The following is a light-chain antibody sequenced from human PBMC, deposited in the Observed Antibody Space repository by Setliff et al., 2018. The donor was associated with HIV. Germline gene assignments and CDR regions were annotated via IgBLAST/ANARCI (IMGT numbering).Light chain of an antibody. Sequence: QSVLTQPASVSGSPGQSITISCTGTSSDVGGYNYVSWYQQHPGKAPKLMIFDVSRRPSGVSNRFSGSKSGNTASLTISGLQAEDEADYYCTSYTSSFTYVFGSGTKGTV. V-gene: IGLV2-14*01. CDR2: DVS. J-gene: IGLJ1*01. CDR3: TSYTSSFTYV. CDR1: SSDVGGYNY.